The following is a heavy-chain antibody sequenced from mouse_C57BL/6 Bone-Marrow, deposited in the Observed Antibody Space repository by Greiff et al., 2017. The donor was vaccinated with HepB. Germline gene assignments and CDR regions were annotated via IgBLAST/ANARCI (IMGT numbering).Heavy chain of an antibody. Sequence: EVQLQESEGGLVQPGSSMKLSCTASGFTFSDYYMAWVRQVPEKGLEWVANINYDGSSTYYLDSLKSRFIISRDNAKNILYLQMSSLKSEDTATYYCARGHYSNYFDYWGQGTTLTVSS. CDR2: INYDGSST. V-gene: IGHV5-16*01. D-gene: IGHD2-5*01. J-gene: IGHJ2*01. CDR1: GFTFSDYY. CDR3: ARGHYSNYFDY.